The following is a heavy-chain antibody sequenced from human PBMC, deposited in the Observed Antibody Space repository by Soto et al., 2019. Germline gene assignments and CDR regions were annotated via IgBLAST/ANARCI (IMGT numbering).Heavy chain of an antibody. D-gene: IGHD6-13*01. J-gene: IGHJ3*02. CDR3: ARDPRDTTTWYGKFDI. V-gene: IGHV6-1*01. CDR2: TYYRSKWYN. CDR1: GDSVSSNSVA. Sequence: QSPTLSLTCAIFGDSVSSNSVAWNWIRQSPSRGLEWLGRTYYRSKWYNDYPVSVKSRITINPDTSKNQFSLQLNSVTPEDTAVYYCARDPRDTTTWYGKFDIWGQGTMVTVSS.